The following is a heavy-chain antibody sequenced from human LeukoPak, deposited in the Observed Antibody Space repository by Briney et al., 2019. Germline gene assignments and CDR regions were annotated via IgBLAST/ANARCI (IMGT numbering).Heavy chain of an antibody. Sequence: GGSLRLSCTASGLTLSDHIIDWVRQAPGKGLEWVGRSRRKSMSYTTEYAASVKGRFTLPRDDSQNSLYLQMNSLRAEDTAVYYCANHYDSSGYYYRYWGQGTLVTVSS. CDR2: SRRKSMSYTT. V-gene: IGHV3-72*01. CDR1: GLTLSDHI. J-gene: IGHJ1*01. D-gene: IGHD3-22*01. CDR3: ANHYDSSGYYYRY.